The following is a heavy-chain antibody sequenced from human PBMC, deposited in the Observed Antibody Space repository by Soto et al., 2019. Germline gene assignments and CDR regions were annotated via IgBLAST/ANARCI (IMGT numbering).Heavy chain of an antibody. D-gene: IGHD5-12*01. J-gene: IGHJ4*02. CDR1: GYSFTSYW. V-gene: IGHV5-10-1*01. CDR3: ARRRGYSGYDSIPLFDY. Sequence: GESLKISCKGSGYSFTSYWISWVRQMPGKGLEWMGRIDPSDSYTNYSPSFQGHVTISADKSISTAYLQWSSLKASDTAMYYCARRRGYSGYDSIPLFDYWGQGTLVTVSS. CDR2: IDPSDSYT.